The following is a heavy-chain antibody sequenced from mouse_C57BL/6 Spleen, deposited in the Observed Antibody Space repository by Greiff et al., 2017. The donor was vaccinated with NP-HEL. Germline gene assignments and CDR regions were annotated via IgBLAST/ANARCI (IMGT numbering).Heavy chain of an antibody. CDR3: ARDLLTGTDY. CDR1: GYSITSGYY. CDR2: ISYDGSN. Sequence: EVKLMESGPGLVKPSQSLSLTCSVTGYSITSGYYWNWIRQFPGNKLEWMGYISYDGSNNYNPSLKNRISITRDTSKNQFFLKLNSVTTEDTATYYCARDLLTGTDYWGQGTTLTVSS. D-gene: IGHD4-1*01. J-gene: IGHJ2*01. V-gene: IGHV3-6*01.